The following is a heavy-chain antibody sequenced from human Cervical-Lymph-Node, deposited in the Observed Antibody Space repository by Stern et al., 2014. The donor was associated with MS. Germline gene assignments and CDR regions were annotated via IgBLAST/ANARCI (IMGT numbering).Heavy chain of an antibody. CDR2: ISTSGTIK. J-gene: IGHJ3*02. D-gene: IGHD1-26*01. CDR3: ARVGAGDAFDI. V-gene: IGHV3-11*01. Sequence: VQLVESGGGLVKPGGSLRLSCAASVFSFNDYYMSWIRQAPGKGLEWVSYISTSGTIKQDADSVKGRVTISRDNAKNSLSLQMNSLRAEDTAVYYCARVGAGDAFDIWGQGATVTVSS. CDR1: VFSFNDYY.